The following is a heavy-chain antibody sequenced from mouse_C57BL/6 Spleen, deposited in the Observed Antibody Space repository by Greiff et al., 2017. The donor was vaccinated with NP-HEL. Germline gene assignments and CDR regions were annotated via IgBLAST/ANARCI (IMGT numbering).Heavy chain of an antibody. Sequence: VQLKESGGGLVQPGGSLSLSCAASGFTFTDYYMSWVRQPPGKALEWLGFIRNKANGYTTEYSASVKGRFTISRDNSQSILYLQMNALRAEDSATYYCARYDYGSSMDYWGQGTSVTVSS. CDR1: GFTFTDYY. CDR2: IRNKANGYTT. CDR3: ARYDYGSSMDY. V-gene: IGHV7-3*01. J-gene: IGHJ4*01. D-gene: IGHD1-1*01.